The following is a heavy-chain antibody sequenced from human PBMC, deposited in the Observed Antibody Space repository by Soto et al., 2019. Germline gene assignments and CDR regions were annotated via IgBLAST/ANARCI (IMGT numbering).Heavy chain of an antibody. CDR2: IWYDGSNK. V-gene: IGHV3-33*01. Sequence: QVQLVESGGGVVQPGRSLRLSCAASGFTFSSYGMHWVRQAPGKGLEWVAVIWYDGSNKYYADSVKGRFTISRDNSKNTLYLQMNSLRAEDTAVYYCARDAAGYCSGGSCYSTYYFDYWGQGTLVTVSS. D-gene: IGHD2-15*01. CDR1: GFTFSSYG. J-gene: IGHJ4*02. CDR3: ARDAAGYCSGGSCYSTYYFDY.